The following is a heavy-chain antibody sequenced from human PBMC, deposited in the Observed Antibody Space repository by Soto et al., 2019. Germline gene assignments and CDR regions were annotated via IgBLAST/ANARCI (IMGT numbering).Heavy chain of an antibody. CDR2: IWYDGSNK. V-gene: IGHV3-33*01. CDR1: GFTFSSYG. J-gene: IGHJ6*03. D-gene: IGHD3-3*01. Sequence: GGSLRLSCAASGFTFSSYGMHWVRQAPGKGLEWVAVIWYDGSNKYYADSVKGRFTISRDNSKNTLYLQMNSLRAEDTAVYYCARERGAIFGVVIGYMDVWGKGTTVPVSS. CDR3: ARERGAIFGVVIGYMDV.